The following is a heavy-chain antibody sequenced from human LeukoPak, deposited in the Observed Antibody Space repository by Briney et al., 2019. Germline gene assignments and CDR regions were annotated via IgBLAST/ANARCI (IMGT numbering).Heavy chain of an antibody. D-gene: IGHD6-13*01. J-gene: IGHJ4*02. Sequence: GGSLRLSYAASGFTFSSYWMHWVRQAPGKGLVWVSRINTDGSSTSYADSVKGRFTISRDNAKNSLYLQMNSLRAEDTAVYYCARDSRHSSSWYPSGYWGQGTLVTVSS. CDR2: INTDGSST. V-gene: IGHV3-74*01. CDR1: GFTFSSYW. CDR3: ARDSRHSSSWYPSGY.